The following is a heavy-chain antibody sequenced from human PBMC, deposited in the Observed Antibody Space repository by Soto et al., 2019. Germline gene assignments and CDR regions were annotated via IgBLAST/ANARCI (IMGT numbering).Heavy chain of an antibody. Sequence: QVQLVESGGGVVQPGRSLTIFCTASGFTFMHNAMHWIRRAPAKGLEWVADISYDGSTKNYADSVKGRFTISRDNSKNTLSLQMSVLKSEYTATYYCAREGIAESGPNYYDLWGQGTLVAVSS. J-gene: IGHJ4*02. CDR2: ISYDGSTK. D-gene: IGHD6-13*01. V-gene: IGHV3-30-3*01. CDR1: GFTFMHNA. CDR3: AREGIAESGPNYYDL.